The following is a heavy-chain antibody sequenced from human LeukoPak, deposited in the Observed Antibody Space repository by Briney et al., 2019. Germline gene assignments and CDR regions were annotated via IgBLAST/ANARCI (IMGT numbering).Heavy chain of an antibody. J-gene: IGHJ5*02. CDR1: GFTFSHYW. V-gene: IGHV3-7*01. Sequence: GGSLRLSCAASGFTFSHYWMSWVRQAPGKGLEWVANIKQDGSGKNYVDSVKGRFTISRDNAKNSLYLQMNILRAEDTAVYYCARENSRVNWFDPWGQGTLVTVSS. D-gene: IGHD6-13*01. CDR3: ARENSRVNWFDP. CDR2: IKQDGSGK.